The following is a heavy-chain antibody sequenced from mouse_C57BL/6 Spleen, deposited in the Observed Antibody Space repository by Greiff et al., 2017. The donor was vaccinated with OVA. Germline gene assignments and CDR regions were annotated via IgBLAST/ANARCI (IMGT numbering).Heavy chain of an antibody. CDR2: IDPSDSYT. CDR3: ARWGSLAY. Sequence: QVQLQQPGAELVMPGASVKLSCKASGYTFTSYWMHWVQQRPGQGLEWIGEIDPSDSYTNYNQKFKGKSTLTVDKSSSTAYMQLSSLTSGDSAVYYCARWGSLAYWGQGTLVTVSA. D-gene: IGHD1-2*01. J-gene: IGHJ3*01. V-gene: IGHV1-69*01. CDR1: GYTFTSYW.